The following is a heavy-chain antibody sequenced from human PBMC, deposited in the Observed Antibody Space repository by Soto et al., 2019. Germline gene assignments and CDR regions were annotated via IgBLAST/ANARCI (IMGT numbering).Heavy chain of an antibody. Sequence: SVKVSCKASGGTFSSYAISWVRQAPGQGLEWMGGIIPIFGTANYAQKFQGRVTITADESTSTAYRELSSLRSEDTAVYYCARDVYGGYYYYGMDVWGQGTTVTVSS. CDR2: IIPIFGTA. V-gene: IGHV1-69*13. D-gene: IGHD4-17*01. CDR1: GGTFSSYA. J-gene: IGHJ6*02. CDR3: ARDVYGGYYYYGMDV.